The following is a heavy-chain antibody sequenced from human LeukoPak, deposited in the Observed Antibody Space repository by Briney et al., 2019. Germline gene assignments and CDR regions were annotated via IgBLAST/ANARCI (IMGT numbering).Heavy chain of an antibody. J-gene: IGHJ6*03. CDR1: GYSFTSYW. D-gene: IGHD3-10*01. Sequence: RWESLKIPFKGPGYSFTSYWIGLVRQMPGKGLEWMGIIYPGDSDTRYSPSFQGQVTISADTFISAAYLQWSSLKASDTAMYYCARGTHRGYYYYYLDVWGKGTTVTVSS. V-gene: IGHV5-51*01. CDR3: ARGTHRGYYYYYLDV. CDR2: IYPGDSDT.